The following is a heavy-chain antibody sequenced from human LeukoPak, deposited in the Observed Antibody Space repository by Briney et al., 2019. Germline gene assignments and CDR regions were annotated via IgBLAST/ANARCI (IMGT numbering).Heavy chain of an antibody. Sequence: SPTLSLTCTVSGASIISSSYSWGWIRQPPGKGLEWIGGVYYSGETHYNPSLKSRVTISVDVSKNQFSLKLSSVTAADTAVYYCAKTGYGGNPFDSWGQGTQVTVSS. CDR1: GASIISSSYS. D-gene: IGHD4-23*01. CDR2: VYYSGET. CDR3: AKTGYGGNPFDS. J-gene: IGHJ4*02. V-gene: IGHV4-39*01.